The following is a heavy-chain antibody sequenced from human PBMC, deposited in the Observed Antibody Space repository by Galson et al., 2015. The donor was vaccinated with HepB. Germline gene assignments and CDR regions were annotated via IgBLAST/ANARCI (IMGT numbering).Heavy chain of an antibody. Sequence: SLRLSCAASGFIFSSAWMSWVRQVPGKGLEWVGRIISQTDGGTIDYAAPVKGRVTISRGDSKNMLYLQMNSLKSEDTGMYFCTTDSEYGDYGLYFDSWGQGTLVTVSS. CDR3: TTDSEYGDYGLYFDS. V-gene: IGHV3-15*01. D-gene: IGHD4-17*01. CDR1: GFIFSSAW. CDR2: IISQTDGGTI. J-gene: IGHJ4*02.